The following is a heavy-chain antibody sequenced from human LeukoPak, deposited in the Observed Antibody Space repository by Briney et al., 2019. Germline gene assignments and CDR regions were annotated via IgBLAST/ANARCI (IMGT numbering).Heavy chain of an antibody. J-gene: IGHJ4*02. Sequence: SVKVSCKASGGTFSSYAISWVRQAPGQGLEWMGGIIPIFGTANYAQKFQGRVTITADKSTSTAYMELSSLRSEDTAVYYCARGGCSGGSCYEKIDYWGQGTLVTVSS. CDR2: IIPIFGTA. V-gene: IGHV1-69*06. D-gene: IGHD2-15*01. CDR1: GGTFSSYA. CDR3: ARGGCSGGSCYEKIDY.